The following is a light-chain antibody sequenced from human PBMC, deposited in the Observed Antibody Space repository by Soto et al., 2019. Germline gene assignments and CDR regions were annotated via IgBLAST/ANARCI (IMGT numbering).Light chain of an antibody. J-gene: IGLJ3*02. CDR3: CSYAGDATLV. CDR1: SSDVGSSSL. CDR2: EGT. V-gene: IGLV2-23*01. Sequence: QSALTQPASVSGSPGQSITTSCTGTSSDVGSSSLVSWYQQHPGKVPKLLIYEGTQRPSGISNRFSGSKSGNTASLTISGLQADGEADYYCCSYAGDATLVFGGGTKLTVL.